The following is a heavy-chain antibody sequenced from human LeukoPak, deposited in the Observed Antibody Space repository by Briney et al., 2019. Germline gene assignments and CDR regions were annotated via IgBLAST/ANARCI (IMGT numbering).Heavy chain of an antibody. CDR3: ARLGSSWPRYYGMDV. V-gene: IGHV4-59*01. Sequence: SETLSLTCTVSGGSISSYYWSWIRQPPGKGLEWIGYIYYSGSTNYNPSLKRRVTISVDTSKNQFSLKLSSVTAADTAVYYCARLGSSWPRYYGMDVWGQGTTVTVSS. CDR2: IYYSGST. J-gene: IGHJ6*02. D-gene: IGHD6-13*01. CDR1: GGSISSYY.